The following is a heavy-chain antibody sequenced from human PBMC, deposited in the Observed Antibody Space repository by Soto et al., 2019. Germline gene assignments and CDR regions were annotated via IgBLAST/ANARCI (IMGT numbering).Heavy chain of an antibody. CDR3: TAGTF. Sequence: GGSLRLSCAASGFTFSEAWMSWVRQAPGKGLEWLGRIKSQSDGGTTDYAAPVKGRFTISRDDSKNTLYLHMSSLKIDDTAVYFCTAGTFWGQGAQVTVSS. D-gene: IGHD1-1*01. CDR1: GFTFSEAW. V-gene: IGHV3-15*01. CDR2: IKSQSDGGTT. J-gene: IGHJ4*02.